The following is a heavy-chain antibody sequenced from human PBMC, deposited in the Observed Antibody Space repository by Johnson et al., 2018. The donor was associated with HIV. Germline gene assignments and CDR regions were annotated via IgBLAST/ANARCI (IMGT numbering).Heavy chain of an antibody. CDR3: TTDSGWVPLEAFDI. J-gene: IGHJ3*02. Sequence: VQLVESGGGLVKPGGSLRLSGAASGLTFISYAMHWFRQAPGKGLEWVAVKSYVGRNNYSANSVKAQFTISRDNSKNTLYLQMNSLKTEDTAVYYCTTDSGWVPLEAFDIWGQGTMVTVSS. CDR2: KSYVGRNN. CDR1: GLTFISYA. V-gene: IGHV3-30*04. D-gene: IGHD6-19*01.